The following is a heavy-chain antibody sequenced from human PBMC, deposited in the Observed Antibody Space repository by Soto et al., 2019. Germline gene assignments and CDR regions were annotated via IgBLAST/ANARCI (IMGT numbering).Heavy chain of an antibody. J-gene: IGHJ6*02. V-gene: IGHV1-3*01. Sequence: QVHLEQSGPEVKKPGASVKVSCRASGYTFTRYVMHWVRQAPGQRLGWMGWINAANGNTKYSQKFEGRVIITRGTTARTLYMEVVDPVSADTAVHYCGRSLTTLRVVIWTDYYVIDLWGQGTTVTVSS. D-gene: IGHD3-22*01. CDR3: GRSLTTLRVVIWTDYYVIDL. CDR2: INAANGNT. CDR1: GYTFTRYV.